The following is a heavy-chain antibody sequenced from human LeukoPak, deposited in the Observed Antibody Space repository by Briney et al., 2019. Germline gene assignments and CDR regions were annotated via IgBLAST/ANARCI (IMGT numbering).Heavy chain of an antibody. V-gene: IGHV3-13*01. CDR2: IGTAGEI. D-gene: IGHD6-6*01. CDR3: ARGGWAARGPPKL. CDR1: GFTFRSYD. Sequence: GGSLRLSCAASGFTFRSYDMHWVRQATGKGLEWVSGIGTAGEIYYPGSVKGRFTISRENAKNSLYLQMNSLRAGDTAVYYCARGGWAARGPPKLWGQGTLVTVSS. J-gene: IGHJ4*02.